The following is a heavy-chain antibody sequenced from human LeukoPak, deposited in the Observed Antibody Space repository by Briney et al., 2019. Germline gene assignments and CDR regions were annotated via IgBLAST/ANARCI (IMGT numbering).Heavy chain of an antibody. CDR1: GYSFTSYW. D-gene: IGHD3-10*01. J-gene: IGHJ4*02. Sequence: GESLKISCKGSGYSFTSYWIGWVRQMPGKGLEWMGIIYPGDSDTRYSPSFQGQVTISADKSISTAYLQWCSLKASDTAMYYCARRILGRSGSYSVFDYWGQGTLVTVSS. CDR3: ARRILGRSGSYSVFDY. CDR2: IYPGDSDT. V-gene: IGHV5-51*01.